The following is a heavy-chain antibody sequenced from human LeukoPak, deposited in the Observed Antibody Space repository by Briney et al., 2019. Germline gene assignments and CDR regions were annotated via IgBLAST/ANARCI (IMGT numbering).Heavy chain of an antibody. CDR1: GYTFTGYY. D-gene: IGHD3-22*01. Sequence: ASVKVSCKASGYTFTGYYMHWVRQAPGQGLEWMGWINPNSGGTNYAQKFQGWVTMTRDTSISTAYMELSRLRSDDTAVYYCARGIGDYSDSSGYSYFDYWGQGTLVTVSS. CDR2: INPNSGGT. CDR3: ARGIGDYSDSSGYSYFDY. J-gene: IGHJ4*02. V-gene: IGHV1-2*04.